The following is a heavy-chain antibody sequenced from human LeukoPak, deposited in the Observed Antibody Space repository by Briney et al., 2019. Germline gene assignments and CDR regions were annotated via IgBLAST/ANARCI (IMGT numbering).Heavy chain of an antibody. Sequence: SGPTLVNPTQTLTLTCTFSGFSLSTSGMRVSWIRQPPGKALEWLARIDWDDDKFYSTSLKTRLTISKDTSKNQVVLTMTYMDPVDTATYYCAREGVTPLGWFDPWGQGTLVTVSS. CDR3: AREGVTPLGWFDP. CDR2: IDWDDDK. J-gene: IGHJ5*02. V-gene: IGHV2-70*04. D-gene: IGHD3-10*01. CDR1: GFSLSTSGMR.